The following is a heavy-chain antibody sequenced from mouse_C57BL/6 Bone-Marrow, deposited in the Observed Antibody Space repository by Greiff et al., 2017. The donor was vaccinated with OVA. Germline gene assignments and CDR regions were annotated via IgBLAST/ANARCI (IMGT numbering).Heavy chain of an antibody. J-gene: IGHJ4*01. CDR3: ARPYDGYYVDYAMDY. CDR2: IWSGGST. Sequence: VQLQQSGPGLVQPSQRLSITCTVSGFSLTSYGVHWVRQSPGKGLEWLGVIWSGGSTDYNAAFISRLSISKDNSKSQVFFKMNSLQTDDTAIYYCARPYDGYYVDYAMDYWGQGTSVTVSS. CDR1: GFSLTSYG. V-gene: IGHV2-2*01. D-gene: IGHD2-3*01.